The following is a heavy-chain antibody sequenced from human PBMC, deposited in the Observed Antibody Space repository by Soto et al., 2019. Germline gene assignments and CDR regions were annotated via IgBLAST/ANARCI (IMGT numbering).Heavy chain of an antibody. CDR1: GVSLTSTGVG. J-gene: IGHJ4*02. CDR2: IYWDDDI. CDR3: DNRRGGTTNV. V-gene: IGHV2-5*02. Sequence: QITLKESGPTLMKPTQTLTLTCTLSGVSLTSTGVGVDWIRQPPGKALEWLALIYWDDDIRYSPSLKNRLTITKDISKNQVVLTLTNMDPVDTATYYCDNRRGGTTNVWGQGSLVTVSS. D-gene: IGHD2-8*01.